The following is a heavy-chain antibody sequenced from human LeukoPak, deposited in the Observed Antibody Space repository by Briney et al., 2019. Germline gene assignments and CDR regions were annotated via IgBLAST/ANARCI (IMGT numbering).Heavy chain of an antibody. V-gene: IGHV1-46*01. CDR2: INPSGGST. D-gene: IGHD1-26*01. Sequence: GASVKVSCKASGYTFTSYYMHWVRQAPGQGLEWMGIINPSGGSTSYAQKFQGRVTMTRDMPTSTVYMELSSLRSEDTAVYYCARDRDQGEAQYYYYYMDVWGKGTTVTVSS. CDR1: GYTFTSYY. J-gene: IGHJ6*03. CDR3: ARDRDQGEAQYYYYYMDV.